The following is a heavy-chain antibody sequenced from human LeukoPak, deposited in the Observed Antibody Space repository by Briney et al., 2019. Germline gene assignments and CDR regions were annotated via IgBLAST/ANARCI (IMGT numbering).Heavy chain of an antibody. CDR2: IYYSGST. J-gene: IGHJ5*02. Sequence: SETLSLTCTVSGGSISSSGYYWGWIRQPPGKGLEWIASIYYSGSTYYNPSLKSRVTISVDTSKNQFSLKLSSLTAADTAVYYCARHEYSGSYYGLSWFDPWGQGTLVTVSS. CDR1: GGSISSSGYY. D-gene: IGHD1-26*01. CDR3: ARHEYSGSYYGLSWFDP. V-gene: IGHV4-39*01.